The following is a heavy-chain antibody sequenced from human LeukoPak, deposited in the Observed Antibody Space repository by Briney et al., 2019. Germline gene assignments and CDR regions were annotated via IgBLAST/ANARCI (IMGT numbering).Heavy chain of an antibody. Sequence: GASVTVSFKSSGYTFTCYYMHWVRQAPGQGLEWMGWINPNSGGTTYAQRFQGRVSMTRDTSTSTVYMELSSLRSEDTAVYYCARGYSSSWRDLFDYWGQGTLVTVSS. D-gene: IGHD6-13*01. CDR2: INPNSGGT. CDR1: GYTFTCYY. CDR3: ARGYSSSWRDLFDY. J-gene: IGHJ4*02. V-gene: IGHV1-2*02.